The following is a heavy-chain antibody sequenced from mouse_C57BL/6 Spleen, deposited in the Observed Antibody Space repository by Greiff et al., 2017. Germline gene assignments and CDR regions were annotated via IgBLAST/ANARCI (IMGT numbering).Heavy chain of an antibody. V-gene: IGHV1-82*01. Sequence: QVQLQQSGPELVKPGASVKISCKASGYAFSSSWMNWVKQRPGKGLEWIGRIYPGDGDTNYNGKFKGKATLTADKSSSTAYMQLSSLTSEDSAVYFCARDVYEAWFAYWGQGTLVTVSA. J-gene: IGHJ3*01. CDR2: IYPGDGDT. CDR1: GYAFSSSW. D-gene: IGHD2-2*01. CDR3: ARDVYEAWFAY.